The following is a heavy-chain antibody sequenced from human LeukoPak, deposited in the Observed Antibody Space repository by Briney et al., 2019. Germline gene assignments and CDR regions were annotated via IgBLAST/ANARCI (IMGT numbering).Heavy chain of an antibody. CDR1: GFTFSSYA. J-gene: IGHJ4*02. CDR3: ARDWADDWLVHFYFDY. Sequence: PGGSLRLSCAASGFTFSSYAMSWVRQAPGKGLEWVSAISGSGGSTYYADSVKGRFTISRDNSKNTLYLQMNSLRAEDTAVYYCARDWADDWLVHFYFDYWGQGTQVTVSS. V-gene: IGHV3-23*01. CDR2: ISGSGGST. D-gene: IGHD3-22*01.